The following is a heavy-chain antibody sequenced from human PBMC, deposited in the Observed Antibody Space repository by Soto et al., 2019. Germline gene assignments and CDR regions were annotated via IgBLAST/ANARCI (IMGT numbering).Heavy chain of an antibody. D-gene: IGHD3-10*01. J-gene: IGHJ5*02. V-gene: IGHV2-5*02. Sequence: QITLKESGPTLVRPTQTLTLTCTFSGFSLSTTGVGVGWIRQPPGKALEWLALIYWDDDKRYSPSLKSRLTITKDTSKNEVILTMTNMDPVDTARYYCAQSLPHYGLGRERGNWCDPWGQGTLVTVSS. CDR2: IYWDDDK. CDR3: AQSLPHYGLGRERGNWCDP. CDR1: GFSLSTTGVG.